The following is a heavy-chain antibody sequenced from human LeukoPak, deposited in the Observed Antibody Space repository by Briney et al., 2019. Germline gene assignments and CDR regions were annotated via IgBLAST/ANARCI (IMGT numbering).Heavy chain of an antibody. J-gene: IGHJ4*02. CDR1: GFTFSSYA. CDR3: AREGDIVVVPAALDY. V-gene: IGHV3-23*01. CDR2: ISGSGGST. Sequence: GSLRLSCAASGFTFSSYAMSWVRQAPGKGLEWVSAISGSGGSTYYADSVKGRFTISRDNSKNTLYLQMNSLRAEDTAVYYCAREGDIVVVPAALDYWGQGTLVTVSS. D-gene: IGHD2-2*01.